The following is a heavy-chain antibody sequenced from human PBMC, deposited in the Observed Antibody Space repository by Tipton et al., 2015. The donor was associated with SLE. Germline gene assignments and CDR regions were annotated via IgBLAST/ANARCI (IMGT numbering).Heavy chain of an antibody. D-gene: IGHD6-19*01. CDR3: ARDRGGWFN. CDR2: INHSGST. Sequence: TLSLTCAVYGGSFSGYYWSWIRQPPGKGLEWIGEINHSGSTNYNPSLKSRVTISVDTSKNQFSLKLSSVTAADTAVYYCARDRGGWFNWGQRTLVTVSS. J-gene: IGHJ4*02. CDR1: GGSFSGYY. V-gene: IGHV4-34*01.